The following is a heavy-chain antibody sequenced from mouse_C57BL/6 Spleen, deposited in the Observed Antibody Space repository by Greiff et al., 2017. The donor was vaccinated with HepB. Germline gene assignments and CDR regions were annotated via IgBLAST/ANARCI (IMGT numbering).Heavy chain of an antibody. Sequence: QVQLQQSGPELVKPGASVKISCKASGYAFSSSWMNWVKQRPGKGLEWIGRIYPGDGDTNYNGKFKGKATLTADKSSSTAYMQLSSLTSEDSAVYFCARFYYGSNPYAMDYWGQGTSVTVSS. J-gene: IGHJ4*01. CDR2: IYPGDGDT. CDR1: GYAFSSSW. CDR3: ARFYYGSNPYAMDY. V-gene: IGHV1-82*01. D-gene: IGHD1-1*01.